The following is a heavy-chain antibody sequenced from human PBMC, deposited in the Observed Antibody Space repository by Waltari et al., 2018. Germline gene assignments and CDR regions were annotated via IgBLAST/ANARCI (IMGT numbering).Heavy chain of an antibody. Sequence: EVPVVQSGAEVKTPGATVKLSCQDSGYHIHAFSITWHQLAPGKGLEWMERFNNEDGEKMYGTNFRDRITMTADTSKNTAYMELSSLGSADTAVYYWVVGGYCSPSICPWDYWGQGTLVTVSS. CDR1: GYHIHAFS. V-gene: IGHV1-69-2*01. CDR2: FNNEDGEK. D-gene: IGHD2-15*01. J-gene: IGHJ4*02. CDR3: VVGGYCSPSICPWDY.